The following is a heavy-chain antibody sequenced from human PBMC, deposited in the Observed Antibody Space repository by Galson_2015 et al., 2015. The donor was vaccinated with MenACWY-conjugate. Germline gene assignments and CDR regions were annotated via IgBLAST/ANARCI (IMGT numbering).Heavy chain of an antibody. D-gene: IGHD3-3*01. Sequence: SLRLSCAASGFTLSSYSMHWVRQSPGKGLEWVALIWSDGNKKSYVASVRGRFNISRANSKNKLYLQMNNLRADDTAVYYCARDRGLEWLPSNWFDPWGQGTLVTVSS. J-gene: IGHJ5*02. CDR1: GFTLSSYS. V-gene: IGHV3-33*01. CDR2: IWSDGNKK. CDR3: ARDRGLEWLPSNWFDP.